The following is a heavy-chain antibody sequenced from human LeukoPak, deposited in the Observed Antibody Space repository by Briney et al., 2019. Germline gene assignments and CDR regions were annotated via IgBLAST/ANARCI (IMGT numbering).Heavy chain of an antibody. D-gene: IGHD3-3*01. V-gene: IGHV3-7*03. CDR3: VRALRGFLETPSDY. J-gene: IGHJ4*02. Sequence: GGSLRLSCAASGFTFSSYWMNWVRQAPGKGLEWVANIEQDGSDKYYVDSVKGRFTISRDNAKNSLYLQMNSLRAEDTAVYYCVRALRGFLETPSDYWGQGTLVTVSS. CDR2: IEQDGSDK. CDR1: GFTFSSYW.